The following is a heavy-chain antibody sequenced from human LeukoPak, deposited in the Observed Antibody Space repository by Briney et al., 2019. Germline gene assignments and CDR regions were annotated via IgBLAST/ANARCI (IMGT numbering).Heavy chain of an antibody. Sequence: AGGSLRLSCAASGFTFSSYAMSWVRQAPGKGLEWVSVISGSGGSTYYADSVKGRFTVSRDNSKNTLYLQMNSLRAEDTAMYYCARGLGYCTSTTCLLPFDYWGQGTLVTVSS. J-gene: IGHJ4*02. CDR1: GFTFSSYA. CDR2: ISGSGGST. CDR3: ARGLGYCTSTTCLLPFDY. D-gene: IGHD2-2*01. V-gene: IGHV3-23*01.